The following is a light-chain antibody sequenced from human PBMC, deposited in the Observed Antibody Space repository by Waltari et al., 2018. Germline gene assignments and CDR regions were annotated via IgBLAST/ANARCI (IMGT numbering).Light chain of an antibody. Sequence: DIQMTQSPSTLSASVGDRVTITCRASQSVSSWLAWYQQKPGKAPKLLIYRASTLESGVPSRFSGSGSGTEFTLTISSLQPDDSATYYCQQYQSYLWAFGQGTKVEIK. V-gene: IGKV1-5*03. CDR3: QQYQSYLWA. J-gene: IGKJ1*01. CDR1: QSVSSW. CDR2: RAS.